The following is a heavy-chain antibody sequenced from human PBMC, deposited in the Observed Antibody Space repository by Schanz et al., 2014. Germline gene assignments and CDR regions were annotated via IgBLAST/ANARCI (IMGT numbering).Heavy chain of an antibody. CDR3: ARGGGPEDVFDI. J-gene: IGHJ3*02. Sequence: QVQLVQSGAEVKKPGSSVKVSCKASGGTFSSFGINWVRHAPGQGLEWMGRIIPIHGIVNYAQRFQDRVRITADKSTSTAYMELSSLRSDDTAVYYCARGGGPEDVFDIWGQGTILTVSS. V-gene: IGHV1-69*04. D-gene: IGHD5-12*01. CDR1: GGTFSSFG. CDR2: IIPIHGIV.